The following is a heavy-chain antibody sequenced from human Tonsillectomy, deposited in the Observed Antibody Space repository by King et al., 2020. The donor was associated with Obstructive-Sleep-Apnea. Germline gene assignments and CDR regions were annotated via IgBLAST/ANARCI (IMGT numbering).Heavy chain of an antibody. D-gene: IGHD3-9*01. CDR1: GFTFSSYA. CDR2: ISGSGGST. CDR3: AKLPYYDILTGYYIPYYFDD. Sequence: VQLVESGGGLVQPGGSLRLSCAASGFTFSSYAMSWVRQAPGKGLEWVSAISGSGGSTYYADSVKGRFTISRDNSKNTLYLQMNSLRAEDTAVYYCAKLPYYDILTGYYIPYYFDDWGQGTLVTVSS. J-gene: IGHJ4*02. V-gene: IGHV3-23*04.